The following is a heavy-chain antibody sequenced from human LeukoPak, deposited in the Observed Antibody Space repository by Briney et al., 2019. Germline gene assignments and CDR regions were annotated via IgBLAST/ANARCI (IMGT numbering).Heavy chain of an antibody. Sequence: PSQTLPLTCTVSGGTISSGDYYWSWIRQPPGKGLEWIGYIYYSGSTYYNPSLKSRVTISVDTSKNQFSLKLSSVTAADTAVYYCARDSATVVTDDAFDIWGQGTMVTVSS. D-gene: IGHD4-23*01. CDR1: GGTISSGDYY. J-gene: IGHJ3*02. CDR3: ARDSATVVTDDAFDI. CDR2: IYYSGST. V-gene: IGHV4-30-4*08.